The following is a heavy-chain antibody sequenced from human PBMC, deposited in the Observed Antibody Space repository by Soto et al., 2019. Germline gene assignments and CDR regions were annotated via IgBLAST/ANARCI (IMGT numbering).Heavy chain of an antibody. D-gene: IGHD5-12*01. CDR3: GRGRSGQIVVFY. Sequence: SVKVSCKASGYTFTGHYIHWVRQAPEQGPEWMGEIGPESGATRYAQKFQGRVTMTRDMSITTVYMELNNLSPDDTAVYYCGRGRSGQIVVFYWGQGTPVTVSS. J-gene: IGHJ4*02. CDR1: GYTFTGHY. V-gene: IGHV1-2*02. CDR2: IGPESGAT.